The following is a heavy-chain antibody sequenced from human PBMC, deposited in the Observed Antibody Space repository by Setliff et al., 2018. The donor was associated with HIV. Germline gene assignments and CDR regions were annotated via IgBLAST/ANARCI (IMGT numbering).Heavy chain of an antibody. J-gene: IGHJ5*02. D-gene: IGHD1-26*01. CDR3: ARYKLYNWSYGWFDP. Sequence: PGGSLRLSCAASGFTFSDYYMSWIRQAPGKGLEWVSYISGSSSHINYADSVKGRFTISRDNAKNSLYLQMNSLRAEDTAVYYCARYKLYNWSYGWFDPWGQGTLVTVSS. CDR1: GFTFSDYY. CDR2: ISGSSSHI. V-gene: IGHV3-11*06.